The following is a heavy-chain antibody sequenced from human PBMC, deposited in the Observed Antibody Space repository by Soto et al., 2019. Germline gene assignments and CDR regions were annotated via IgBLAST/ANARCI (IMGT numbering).Heavy chain of an antibody. D-gene: IGHD3-16*01. CDR2: IATGGST. Sequence: GGSLRLSYTASGFTFGIFAMSWVRQAPGKGLQWVSVIATGGSTHYADSVRGRFTISRDNSKNTLHLQMNSLTADDTAVYYCAKERGFNYAYQGFDYWGQGTLVTVSS. CDR3: AKERGFNYAYQGFDY. CDR1: GFTFGIFA. J-gene: IGHJ4*02. V-gene: IGHV3-23*01.